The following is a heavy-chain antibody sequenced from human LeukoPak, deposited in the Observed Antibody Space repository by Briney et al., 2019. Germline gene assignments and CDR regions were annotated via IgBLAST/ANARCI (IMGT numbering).Heavy chain of an antibody. J-gene: IGHJ5*02. V-gene: IGHV3-30*04. CDR1: GFTFRRYD. Sequence: GGSLRLSCVASGFTFRRYDMHWVRQAQGKGLEWVAVISDDGRKQIYADSVKGRFTISRDNSKNTLYLQMNSLRGEDTAVYHCARAAAESGAFRDNWFDPWGQGTLVIVSS. D-gene: IGHD2-15*01. CDR3: ARAAAESGAFRDNWFDP. CDR2: ISDDGRKQ.